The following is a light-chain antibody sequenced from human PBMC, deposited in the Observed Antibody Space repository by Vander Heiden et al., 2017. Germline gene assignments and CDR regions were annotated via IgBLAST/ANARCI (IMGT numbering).Light chain of an antibody. CDR2: GAS. CDR3: QQYNDWPFA. J-gene: IGKJ3*01. V-gene: IGKV3D-15*01. Sequence: VTTQSPATLSVSPGERVTLSCRASESVGSSLAWYQQKPGQGPRLLLYGASTRATGIPTRFSGSGSGSVFTLTISSLQSEDFAVYYCQQYNDWPFAFGPGTKVDIK. CDR1: ESVGSS.